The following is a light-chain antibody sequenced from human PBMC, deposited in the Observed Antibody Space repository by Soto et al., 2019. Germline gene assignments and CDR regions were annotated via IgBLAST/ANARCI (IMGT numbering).Light chain of an antibody. CDR3: QQYGHSPLT. CDR1: QTLTNIS. Sequence: DIVLTQSPGTLSVSPGERATLSCRASQTLTNISLAWYQQGPGQAPRLLVYEASSRATGISNRFSGSGAGSDFTLTINKLEPGDSAVYSCQQYGHSPLTCGGGTKVEIK. J-gene: IGKJ4*01. CDR2: EAS. V-gene: IGKV3-20*01.